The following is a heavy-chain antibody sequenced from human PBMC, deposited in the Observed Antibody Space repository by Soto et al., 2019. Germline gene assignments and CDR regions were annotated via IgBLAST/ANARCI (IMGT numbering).Heavy chain of an antibody. V-gene: IGHV1-18*01. CDR1: GYTFTSYG. CDR2: ISAYNGNT. CDR3: ARVLGDYSFRFDP. Sequence: ASVKVSCKASGYTFTSYGISWVRQAPGQGLEWMGWISAYNGNTNYAQKLQGRVTMTTDTSTSTVYMELRSLGSDDTAVYYCARVLGDYSFRFDPWGQGTLVTVSS. J-gene: IGHJ5*02. D-gene: IGHD4-4*01.